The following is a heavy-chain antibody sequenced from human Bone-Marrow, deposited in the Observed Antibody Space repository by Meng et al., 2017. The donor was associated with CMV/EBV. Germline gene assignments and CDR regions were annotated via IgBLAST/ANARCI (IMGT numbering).Heavy chain of an antibody. Sequence: GESLKISCAASGFTFDDYTMHWVRQAPGRGLEWVAFIRYDGSNKYYADSVKGRFTISRDNSKNTLYLQMNSLRAEDTAVYYCAKERTGYFDYWGQGTLVTVSS. CDR1: GFTFDDYT. CDR2: IRYDGSNK. V-gene: IGHV3-30*02. CDR3: AKERTGYFDY. J-gene: IGHJ4*02. D-gene: IGHD1-14*01.